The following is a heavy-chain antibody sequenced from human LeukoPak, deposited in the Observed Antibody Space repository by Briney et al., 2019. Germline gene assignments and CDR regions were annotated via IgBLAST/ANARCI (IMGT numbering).Heavy chain of an antibody. V-gene: IGHV2-70*04. CDR3: ARIREDAFDI. CDR2: NDWDDEE. J-gene: IGHJ3*02. CDR1: GFSLSTSGMR. Sequence: SGPTLVKPTQTLTLTCTFFGFSLSTSGMRVSWIRQPPGKALEWLARNDWDDEESYSTSLKTRPTISKDSSKSQVVLTMTNMDPVDTATYYCARIREDAFDIWGQGTMVTVSS.